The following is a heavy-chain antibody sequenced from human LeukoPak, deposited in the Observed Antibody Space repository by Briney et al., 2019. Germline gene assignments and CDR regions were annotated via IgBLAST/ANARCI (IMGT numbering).Heavy chain of an antibody. CDR1: GGSISNYF. J-gene: IGHJ4*02. D-gene: IGHD3-22*01. V-gene: IGHV4-4*07. CDR3: AREFREDIGGGYYYEY. CDR2: VYTSGNT. Sequence: PSETLSLTCTVSGGSISNYFWGWIRQPAGAGLEWIGRVYTSGNTDYNPSLKSRVSMSVDKSKNQFYLKLNSVTAADTAMYYCAREFREDIGGGYYYEYWGQGTLVTVSS.